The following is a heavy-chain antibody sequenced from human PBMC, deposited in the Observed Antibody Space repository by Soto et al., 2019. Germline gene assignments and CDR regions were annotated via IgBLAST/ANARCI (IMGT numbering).Heavy chain of an antibody. J-gene: IGHJ5*02. Sequence: SETLSLTCTVSGGSISSYYWSWIRQPPGKGLEWIGYIYYSGSTNYNPSLKSRVTISVDTSKNQFSLKLSSVTAADTAVYYCARAYDILTGYYGHWFDPWGQGTLVTVSS. D-gene: IGHD3-9*01. CDR1: GGSISSYY. V-gene: IGHV4-59*08. CDR3: ARAYDILTGYYGHWFDP. CDR2: IYYSGST.